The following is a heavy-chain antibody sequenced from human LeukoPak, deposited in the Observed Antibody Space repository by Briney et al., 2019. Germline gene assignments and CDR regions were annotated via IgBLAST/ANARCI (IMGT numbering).Heavy chain of an antibody. CDR2: IIPILGIA. CDR1: GYTFTGYY. D-gene: IGHD6-13*01. V-gene: IGHV1-69*02. CDR3: ASVTSGYSSSWYSFDY. Sequence: SVKVSCKASGYTFTGYYMHWVRQAPGQGLEWMGRIIPILGIANYAQKFQGRVTITADKSTSTAYMELSSLRSEDTAVYYCASVTSGYSSSWYSFDYWGQGTLVTVSS. J-gene: IGHJ4*02.